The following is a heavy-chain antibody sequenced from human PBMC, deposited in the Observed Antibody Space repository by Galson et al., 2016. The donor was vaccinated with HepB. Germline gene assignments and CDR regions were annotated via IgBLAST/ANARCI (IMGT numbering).Heavy chain of an antibody. CDR3: AKSSQGLLRYSGLDV. V-gene: IGHV3-21*06. Sequence: SLRLSCAASGFMFSKYSLSWVRQAPGKGLEWVASTDTGTGYLYYAASVKGRFTIFRDDAQSSLYLDMSGLRAEDTAVYYCAKSSQGLLRYSGLDVWGLGTTVTVSS. CDR1: GFMFSKYS. J-gene: IGHJ6*02. CDR2: TDTGTGYL. D-gene: IGHD4-11*01.